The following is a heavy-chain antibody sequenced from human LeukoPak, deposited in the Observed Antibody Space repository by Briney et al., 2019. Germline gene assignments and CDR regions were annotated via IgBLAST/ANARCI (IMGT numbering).Heavy chain of an antibody. V-gene: IGHV4-59*01. Sequence: PSETLSLTCTVSGGSIRSYFWSWIRQSPGKGLEWIGYIYDSGSINYNPSLKSRVTISVDTSKNQFTLKLSSVTAADTAVYYCARDVGGSSWSYYGMDVWGQGTTVTVSS. CDR3: ARDVGGSSWSYYGMDV. J-gene: IGHJ6*02. D-gene: IGHD6-13*01. CDR2: IYDSGSI. CDR1: GGSIRSYF.